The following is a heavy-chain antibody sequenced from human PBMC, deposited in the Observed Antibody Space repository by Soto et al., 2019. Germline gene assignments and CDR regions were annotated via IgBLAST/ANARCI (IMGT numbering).Heavy chain of an antibody. CDR1: GFTVSSNY. D-gene: IGHD3-10*01. Sequence: EVQLVESGGGLIQPGGSLRLSCAASGFTVSSNYMSWVRQAPGKGLEWVSVIYSGGSTYYADSVKGRLTISRDNSKNTLYLQMNSLRAEHTAVYYCARDRASLYGMDVWGQGTTVTVSS. J-gene: IGHJ6*02. CDR2: IYSGGST. V-gene: IGHV3-53*01. CDR3: ARDRASLYGMDV.